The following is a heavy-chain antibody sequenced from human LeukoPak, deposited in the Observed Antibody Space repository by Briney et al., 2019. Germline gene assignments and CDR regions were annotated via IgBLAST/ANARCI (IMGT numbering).Heavy chain of an antibody. D-gene: IGHD4-23*01. CDR3: ARRVVNNRNWYFDL. Sequence: GESLRISCKGSGYLFTRKWIGWVRQMPGKGLEWMGIIYPGDSETRYSPSLQGRVTISADKSINTAYLQWSSLKASDTAMYYCARRVVNNRNWYFDLWGRGTLVTVSS. J-gene: IGHJ2*01. CDR1: GYLFTRKW. CDR2: IYPGDSET. V-gene: IGHV5-51*01.